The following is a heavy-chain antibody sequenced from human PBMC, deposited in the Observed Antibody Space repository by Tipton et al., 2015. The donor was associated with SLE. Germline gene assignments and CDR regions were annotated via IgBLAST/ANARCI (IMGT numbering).Heavy chain of an antibody. J-gene: IGHJ3*02. Sequence: TLSLTCTVSGGSISRYYWSWIRQTPRKGLEWVGYIHYSGRTSYNPSLKSRVTISVDTSKNQVSLELSSVTAADTAVYYCASGAAVAIGLSAFDIWGQGTVVTVSS. V-gene: IGHV4-59*01. CDR1: GGSISRYY. CDR2: IHYSGRT. D-gene: IGHD4-11*01. CDR3: ASGAAVAIGLSAFDI.